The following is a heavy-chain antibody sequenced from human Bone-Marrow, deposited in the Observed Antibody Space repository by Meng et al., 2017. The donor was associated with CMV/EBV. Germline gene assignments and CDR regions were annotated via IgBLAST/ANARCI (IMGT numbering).Heavy chain of an antibody. CDR1: GYTLTSYD. V-gene: IGHV1-8*01. D-gene: IGHD6-19*01. Sequence: VQRVQAGVEVKKPGASVKVSCKASGYTLTSYDINSVRQAAGQGLEWMGWMNPNSGNTDYAQKFQGRVTMTRNISKSTAYMDLSSLRSEDTAVYYCATGVADFEYWGQGTLVTVSS. CDR2: MNPNSGNT. J-gene: IGHJ4*02. CDR3: ATGVADFEY.